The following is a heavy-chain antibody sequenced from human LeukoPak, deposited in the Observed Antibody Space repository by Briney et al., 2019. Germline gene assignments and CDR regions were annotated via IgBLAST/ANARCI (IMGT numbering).Heavy chain of an antibody. Sequence: SETLSHTCTVSGGSISSSSYYWGWIRQPPGKGLEWIGSIYYSGSTYYNPSLKSRVTISVDRSKNQFSLKLRSVTAADTAVYYCALVDPPNPPENWGQGTLVTVSS. CDR3: ALVDPPNPPEN. J-gene: IGHJ4*02. CDR2: IYYSGST. V-gene: IGHV4-39*07. CDR1: GGSISSSSYY.